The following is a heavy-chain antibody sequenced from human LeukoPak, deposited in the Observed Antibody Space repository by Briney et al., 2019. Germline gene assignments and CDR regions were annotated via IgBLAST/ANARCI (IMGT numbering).Heavy chain of an antibody. J-gene: IGHJ4*02. Sequence: PGGSLRLSCADSGFTFRSYWMHWVRQAPGKGLVWVSRINSDGSSTSYADSVKGRFTISRDNAKNTLFLQTNSLRDEDTAVYYCARGPQNYDSSGYLNYWGQGTLVTVSS. V-gene: IGHV3-74*01. CDR1: GFTFRSYW. CDR2: INSDGSST. CDR3: ARGPQNYDSSGYLNY. D-gene: IGHD3-22*01.